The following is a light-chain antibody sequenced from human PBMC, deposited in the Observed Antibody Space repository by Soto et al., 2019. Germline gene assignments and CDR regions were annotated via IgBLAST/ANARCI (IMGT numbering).Light chain of an antibody. J-gene: IGKJ5*01. Sequence: DIQMTQSPPSVSASVGDRVTITCRASQDVGKWLAWYQQKPGKAPTLLIHGESSLQSGVPPRYSGSGYGTDFTLTISSLQPEDFATYYCQQANSFPITFGQGTRLEI. CDR3: QQANSFPIT. CDR2: GES. CDR1: QDVGKW. V-gene: IGKV1-12*01.